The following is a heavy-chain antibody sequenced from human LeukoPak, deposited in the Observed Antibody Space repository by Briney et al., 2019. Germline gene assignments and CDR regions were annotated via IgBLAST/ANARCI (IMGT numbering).Heavy chain of an antibody. Sequence: PGGALILLCSASRFTFSSYAMHRDRQTPGKGLQYQAIISYDGSNKYYADSVKGRFTISRDNSKNTLYLQMNSLRAEDTAVYYCARPPYKQQLVGYFDYWGQGTLVTVSS. D-gene: IGHD6-13*01. CDR3: ARPPYKQQLVGYFDY. V-gene: IGHV3-30*01. J-gene: IGHJ4*01. CDR2: ISYDGSNK. CDR1: RFTFSSYA.